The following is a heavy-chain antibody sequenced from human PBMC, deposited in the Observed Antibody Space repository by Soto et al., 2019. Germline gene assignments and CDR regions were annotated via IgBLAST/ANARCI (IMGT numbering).Heavy chain of an antibody. CDR2: ISSSSSYI. D-gene: IGHD5-18*01. CDR3: ARDQPGYIYGYVLGY. CDR1: GFTFSSYS. Sequence: EVQLVESGGGLVKPGGSLRLSCAASGFTFSSYSMNWVRQAPGKGLEWVSSISSSSSYIYYADSVKGRFTISRDNATNSLYLQMNSLRAEDTAVYYCARDQPGYIYGYVLGYWGQGTLVTVSS. V-gene: IGHV3-21*01. J-gene: IGHJ4*02.